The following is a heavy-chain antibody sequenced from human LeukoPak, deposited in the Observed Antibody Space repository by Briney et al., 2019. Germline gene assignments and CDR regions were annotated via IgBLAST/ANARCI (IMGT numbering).Heavy chain of an antibody. J-gene: IGHJ4*02. CDR1: GGSISSYY. Sequence: SEILSLTCTVSGGSISSYYWSWIRQPPGKGLEWIGYIYYSGSTNYNPSLKSRVTISVDTSKNQFSLKLSSVTAADTAVYYCASQDYGGNSAFDYWGQGTLVTVSS. CDR3: ASQDYGGNSAFDY. V-gene: IGHV4-59*01. CDR2: IYYSGST. D-gene: IGHD4-23*01.